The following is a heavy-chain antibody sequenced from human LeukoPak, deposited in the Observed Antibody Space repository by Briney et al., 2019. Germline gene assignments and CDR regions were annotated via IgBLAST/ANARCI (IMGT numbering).Heavy chain of an antibody. CDR2: ISSSSSTI. D-gene: IGHD6-13*01. Sequence: PGGSLRLSCAASGFTFSSYSMNWVRQAPGKGLEWVSYISSSSSTIYYADSVKGRFTISRDNAKNSLYLQMNSLRAEDTAVYYCARDWRYSSNWYYFDYWGQGTLVTVSS. V-gene: IGHV3-48*04. CDR3: ARDWRYSSNWYYFDY. CDR1: GFTFSSYS. J-gene: IGHJ4*02.